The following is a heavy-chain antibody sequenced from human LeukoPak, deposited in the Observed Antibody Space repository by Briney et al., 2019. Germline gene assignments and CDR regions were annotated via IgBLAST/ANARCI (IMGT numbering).Heavy chain of an antibody. Sequence: PSETLSLTCTVSGGSISSSSYYWGWIRQPPGKGLEWIGSIYYSGSTYYNPSLKSRVTISVDTSKNQFSLKLSSVTAADTAVYYCAVSRTLLWGGAFDIWGQGTMVTVSS. V-gene: IGHV4-39*07. CDR1: GGSISSSSYY. J-gene: IGHJ3*02. D-gene: IGHD3-10*01. CDR2: IYYSGST. CDR3: AVSRTLLWGGAFDI.